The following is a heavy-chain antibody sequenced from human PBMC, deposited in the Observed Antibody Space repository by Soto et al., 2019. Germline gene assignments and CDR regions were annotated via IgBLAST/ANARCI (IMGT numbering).Heavy chain of an antibody. CDR3: AKDHPGDGYNFDY. CDR1: GFTFSSYG. J-gene: IGHJ4*02. D-gene: IGHD5-12*01. CDR2: ISYDGSNK. V-gene: IGHV3-30*18. Sequence: GGSLRLSCAASGFTFSSYGMHWVRQAPGKGLEWVAVISYDGSNKYYADSVKGRFTISRDNSKNTLYLQMNSLRAEDTAVYYCAKDHPGDGYNFDYWGQGTLVTVSS.